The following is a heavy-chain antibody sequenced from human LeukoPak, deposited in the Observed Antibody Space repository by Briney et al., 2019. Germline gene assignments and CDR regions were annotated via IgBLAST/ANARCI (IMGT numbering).Heavy chain of an antibody. CDR3: ASDYYDSSGYLEYFQH. J-gene: IGHJ1*01. CDR1: GGSISSYY. D-gene: IGHD3-22*01. V-gene: IGHV4-59*01. Sequence: SETLSLTCTVSGGSISSYYWSWIRQPPGKGREWIGYIYYSGSTNYNPSLKSRVTISVDTSKNQFSLKLSSVTAADTAVYYCASDYYDSSGYLEYFQHWGQGTLVTVSS. CDR2: IYYSGST.